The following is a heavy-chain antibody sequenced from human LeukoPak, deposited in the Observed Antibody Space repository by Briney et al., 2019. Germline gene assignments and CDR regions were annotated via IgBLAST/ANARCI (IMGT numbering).Heavy chain of an antibody. Sequence: PGGSLRLSCAASGFTFSSYAMSWVRQAPGKGLEWVSAISGSGGSTYYADSVKGRFTISRDNSKNTLYLQMNSLRAEDTAVYYCAKVGAARSSYYYYYMDVWGKGTTVTVSS. V-gene: IGHV3-23*01. CDR3: AKVGAARSSYYYYYMDV. CDR2: ISGSGGST. D-gene: IGHD6-6*01. J-gene: IGHJ6*03. CDR1: GFTFSSYA.